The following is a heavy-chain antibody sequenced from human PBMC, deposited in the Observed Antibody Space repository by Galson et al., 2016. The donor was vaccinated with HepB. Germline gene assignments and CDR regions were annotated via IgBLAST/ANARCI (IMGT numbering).Heavy chain of an antibody. CDR3: AHATYCGGDCYPTSDFDY. V-gene: IGHV2-5*02. J-gene: IGHJ4*02. CDR1: GFSLFTHGVG. D-gene: IGHD2-21*01. Sequence: PALVKPTQTLTLTCSFSGFSLFTHGVGVGWIRQPPGKALEWLSLIFWDDTKRYSPSLKSRLTVTKGTSEDQVVLTLTNTDPADTATYFCAHATYCGGDCYPTSDFDYWGQGTLVTVSS. CDR2: IFWDDTK.